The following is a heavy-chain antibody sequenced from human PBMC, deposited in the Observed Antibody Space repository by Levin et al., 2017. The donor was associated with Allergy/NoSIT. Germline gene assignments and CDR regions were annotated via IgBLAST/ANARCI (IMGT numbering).Heavy chain of an antibody. V-gene: IGHV3-7*03. Sequence: GESLKISCAPSGFIFTNYWMRWIRQVPGKGLEWVASVSQDGNEKYYVDSVKGRFTISRDSAKNSLYLQMNSLRAEDTAVYYCARTITVSGAVAYMDVWGEGTTVTVSS. CDR1: GFIFTNYW. CDR3: ARTITVSGAVAYMDV. D-gene: IGHD3-3*01. J-gene: IGHJ6*03. CDR2: VSQDGNEK.